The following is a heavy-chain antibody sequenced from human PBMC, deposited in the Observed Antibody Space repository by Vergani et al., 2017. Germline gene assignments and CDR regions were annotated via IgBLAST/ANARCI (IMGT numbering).Heavy chain of an antibody. V-gene: IGHV3-30*02. J-gene: IGHJ4*02. Sequence: QVQLVQSGGGVVRPGGSLRVSCAASGFTFSNYAMHWVRQTPGKGLEWVAFIRYDGGKTYYGDSVKGRFTITRDNSKKTLFLQMNSLTPDDTAVYYCAKDPGGSYVKHFDYWGQGTLVTVSS. D-gene: IGHD1-26*01. CDR1: GFTFSNYA. CDR2: IRYDGGKT. CDR3: AKDPGGSYVKHFDY.